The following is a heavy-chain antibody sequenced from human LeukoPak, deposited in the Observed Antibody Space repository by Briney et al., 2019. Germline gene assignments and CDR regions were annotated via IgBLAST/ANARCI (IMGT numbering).Heavy chain of an antibody. CDR3: ARGGYTSYYYYMDV. Sequence: SETLSLTCTVSGGSISSYYWSSIGQPPVKGLESIGYIYYSGSTNYNPSLKSRVTISVDTSKNQFSLKLSSVTAADTAVYYCARGGYTSYYYYMDVWGEGTTVTVSS. J-gene: IGHJ6*03. D-gene: IGHD5-18*01. V-gene: IGHV4-59*01. CDR2: IYYSGST. CDR1: GGSISSYY.